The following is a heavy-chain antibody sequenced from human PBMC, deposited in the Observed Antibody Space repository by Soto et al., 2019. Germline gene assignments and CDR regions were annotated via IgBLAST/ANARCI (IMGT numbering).Heavy chain of an antibody. CDR3: ARDLPYYDFWSGYRFDY. J-gene: IGHJ4*02. V-gene: IGHV1-69*05. CDR2: IIPIFGTA. Sequence: SVKVSCKASGGTFSSYAISWVRQAPGQGLEWMGGIIPIFGTANYAQKFQGRVTITTDASTSTAYMELSSLRSEDTAVYYCARDLPYYDFWSGYRFDYWGQGTLVTVSS. D-gene: IGHD3-3*01. CDR1: GGTFSSYA.